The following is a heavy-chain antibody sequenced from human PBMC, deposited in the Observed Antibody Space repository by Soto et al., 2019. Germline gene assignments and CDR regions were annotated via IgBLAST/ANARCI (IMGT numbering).Heavy chain of an antibody. CDR1: GGSISSYY. CDR3: ARELRITMVRGFINNWFDP. D-gene: IGHD3-10*01. CDR2: IYTSGST. Sequence: LSLTCTVSGGSISSYYWSWIRQPAGKGLEWIGRIYTSGSTNYNPSLKSRVTMSVDTSKNQFSLKLNSVTAADTAVYYCARELRITMVRGFINNWFDPSGPGTLFTVSS. V-gene: IGHV4-4*07. J-gene: IGHJ5*02.